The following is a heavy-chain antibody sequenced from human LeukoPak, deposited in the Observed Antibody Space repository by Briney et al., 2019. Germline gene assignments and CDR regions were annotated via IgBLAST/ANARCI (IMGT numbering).Heavy chain of an antibody. CDR3: ARRGYSYGSTLYCFDY. J-gene: IGHJ4*02. CDR1: GYSFTSYW. Sequence: GESLKISCKGSGYSFTSYWIGWVRQMPGKGLEWMGIIYPGDSDTRYSPSFQGQVTISADKSISTAYLQWSSLKASDTAMYYCARRGYSYGSTLYCFDYWGQGTLVTVSS. CDR2: IYPGDSDT. D-gene: IGHD5-18*01. V-gene: IGHV5-51*01.